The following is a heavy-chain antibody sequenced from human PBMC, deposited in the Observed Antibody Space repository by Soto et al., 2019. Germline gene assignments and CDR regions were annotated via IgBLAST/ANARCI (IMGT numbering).Heavy chain of an antibody. CDR1: SGSISSSNW. CDR3: ARAVTIYCSGGSCYSYYYMDD. CDR2: IYHSGST. D-gene: IGHD2-15*01. Sequence: PSETLSLTCAVSSGSISSSNWWSWVRQPPGKGLEWIGEIYHSGSTNYNPSLKSRVTISVDKSKNQFSLKLSSVTAADTAVYYCARAVTIYCSGGSCYSYYYMDDWGKGTTVTVSS. V-gene: IGHV4-4*02. J-gene: IGHJ6*03.